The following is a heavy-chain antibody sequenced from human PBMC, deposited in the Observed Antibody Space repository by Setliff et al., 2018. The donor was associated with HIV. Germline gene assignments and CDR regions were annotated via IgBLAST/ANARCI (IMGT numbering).Heavy chain of an antibody. CDR1: GGSISHYY. CDR2: ISYSGTT. Sequence: SETLSLTCTVSGGSISHYYWNWIRQSPGKGLEWIGFISYSGTTNYNPSLESRVTISIDTSNNQFSLKVSSVTAADTAVYYCARGPEEGDCSGGSCYGNFDPWGQGTLVTVSS. D-gene: IGHD2-15*01. CDR3: ARGPEEGDCSGGSCYGNFDP. V-gene: IGHV4-59*08. J-gene: IGHJ5*02.